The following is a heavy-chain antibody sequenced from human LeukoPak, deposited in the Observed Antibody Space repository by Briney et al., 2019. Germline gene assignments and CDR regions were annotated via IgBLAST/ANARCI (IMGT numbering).Heavy chain of an antibody. CDR3: ARNLWM. CDR1: GGSISSGSYY. Sequence: PSETLSLTCTVSGGSISSGSYYWSWIRQPAGKGLEWIGRIYTSGSTNYNPSLKSRVTISVDTSKNQSSLKLSSVTAADTAVYYCARNLWMGGQGTLVTVSS. J-gene: IGHJ4*02. CDR2: IYTSGST. D-gene: IGHD1-1*01. V-gene: IGHV4-61*02.